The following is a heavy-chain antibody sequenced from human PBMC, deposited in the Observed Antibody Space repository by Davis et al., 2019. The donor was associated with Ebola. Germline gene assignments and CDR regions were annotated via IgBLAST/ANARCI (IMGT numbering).Heavy chain of an antibody. Sequence: ASVKVSCKVSGYTLTELSMHWVRQAPGKGLEWMGGFDPEDGETIYAQKFQGRVTMTEDTSTDTAYMELSSLRSEDTAVYYCATEGRGSSGLGPYYYYGMDVWGKGTTVTVSS. V-gene: IGHV1-24*01. CDR2: FDPEDGET. CDR1: GYTLTELS. CDR3: ATEGRGSSGLGPYYYYGMDV. J-gene: IGHJ6*04. D-gene: IGHD3-22*01.